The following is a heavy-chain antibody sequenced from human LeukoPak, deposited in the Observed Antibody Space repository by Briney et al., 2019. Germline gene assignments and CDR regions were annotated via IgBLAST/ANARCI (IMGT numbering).Heavy chain of an antibody. D-gene: IGHD6-19*01. CDR3: ARGRGSDKSF. J-gene: IGHJ4*02. Sequence: SETLSLTCTVSGGSITNNYWAWIRQPPGKGLEWIGYTHDSGNSNYNPSLRSRVTISIDTSKNQFSLKLTSVTAADTAVYYCARGRGSDKSFWGQGTLVTVSS. CDR2: THDSGNS. CDR1: GGSITNNY. V-gene: IGHV4-59*13.